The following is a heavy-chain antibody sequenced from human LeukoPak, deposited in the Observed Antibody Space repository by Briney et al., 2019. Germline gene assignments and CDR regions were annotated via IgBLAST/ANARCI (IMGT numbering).Heavy chain of an antibody. CDR2: ISPAGGTT. CDR1: GFSFGSEA. V-gene: IGHV3-23*01. CDR3: AKSRSGSSNWALRIFDN. Sequence: GGSLRLSCTVSGFSFGSEAMSWVRQAPGRGLEWVSSISPAGGTTYYADSVKGRFTISRDNSKNTLYVQMSSLRVEDTAVYYCAKSRSGSSNWALRIFDNWGQGTLVSVSS. D-gene: IGHD6-13*01. J-gene: IGHJ4*02.